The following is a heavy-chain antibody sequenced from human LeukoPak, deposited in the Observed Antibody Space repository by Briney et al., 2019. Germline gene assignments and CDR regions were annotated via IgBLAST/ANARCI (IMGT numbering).Heavy chain of an antibody. J-gene: IGHJ3*02. CDR2: TYNSGTT. D-gene: IGHD3-9*01. CDR1: GSSINSGGYY. CDR3: ARDLPGDMRDAFDI. Sequence: PSETLSLTCSVSGSSINSGGYYWSWLRQHPGKGLEWIGYTYNSGTTYYNPSLKSRVTISVDTSKNQFSLKLTSVTAADTAVYFCARDLPGDMRDAFDIWGQGTMVTVSS. V-gene: IGHV4-31*03.